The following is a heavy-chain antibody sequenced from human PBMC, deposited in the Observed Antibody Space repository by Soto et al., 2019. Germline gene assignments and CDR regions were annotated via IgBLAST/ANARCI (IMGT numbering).Heavy chain of an antibody. CDR2: IYPGDSDT. D-gene: IGHD3-10*01. CDR1: GYSFTSYW. CDR3: ALPMVLGVIDYYYYGMDV. V-gene: IGHV5-51*01. J-gene: IGHJ6*02. Sequence: PGESLKISCKGSGYSFTSYWIGWVRQMPGKGLEWMGIIYPGDSDTRYSPSFQGQVTISADKSISTAYLQWSSLKASDTAMYYCALPMVLGVIDYYYYGMDVWGQGTTVTVSS.